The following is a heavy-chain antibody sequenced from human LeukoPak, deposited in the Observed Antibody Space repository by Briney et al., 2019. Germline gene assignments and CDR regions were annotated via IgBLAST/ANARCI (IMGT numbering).Heavy chain of an antibody. CDR1: GFTFSNYT. CDR3: AREATVTAGYYVFDY. V-gene: IGHV3-30*04. D-gene: IGHD2-21*02. Sequence: GGSLRLSCAASGFTFSNYTMHWVRQAPGKGLEWVAVISYDGNNKYYADSVKGRFTISRDNSKNTLYLQMNSLRAEDTAVYFCAREATVTAGYYVFDYWGQGTLVTVSS. CDR2: ISYDGNNK. J-gene: IGHJ4*02.